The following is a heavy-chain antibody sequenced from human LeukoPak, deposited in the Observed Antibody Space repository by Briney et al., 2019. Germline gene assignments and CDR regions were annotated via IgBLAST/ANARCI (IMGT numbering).Heavy chain of an antibody. V-gene: IGHV4-30-4*08. D-gene: IGHD3-10*01. CDR3: ARETKSGMDV. CDR2: IYYSGST. Sequence: SETLSLTCTVSGGSISSYYWSWIRQPPGKGLEWIGYIYYSGSTYYNPSLKSRVTISVDTSKNQFSLKLSSVTAADTAVYYCARETKSGMDVWGKGTTVTVSS. J-gene: IGHJ6*03. CDR1: GGSISSYY.